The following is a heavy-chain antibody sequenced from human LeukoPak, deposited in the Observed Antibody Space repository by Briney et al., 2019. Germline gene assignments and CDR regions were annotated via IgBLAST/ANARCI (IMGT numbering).Heavy chain of an antibody. CDR3: ARCSGYGMDV. CDR1: GFTFGSYA. J-gene: IGHJ6*02. V-gene: IGHV3-30-3*01. D-gene: IGHD3-10*02. CDR2: MSFDGTHI. Sequence: GGSLRLSCAASGFTFGSYAMHWVRQAPGKGLEWVAVMSFDGTHIYYADSVKGRFTISRDNSKNTLYLQMNSLRAKDTAVYYCARCSGYGMDVWGQGTTVTVSS.